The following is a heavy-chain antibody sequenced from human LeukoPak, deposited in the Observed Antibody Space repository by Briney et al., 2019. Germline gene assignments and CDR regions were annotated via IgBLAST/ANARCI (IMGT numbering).Heavy chain of an antibody. D-gene: IGHD4-11*01. V-gene: IGHV1-8*01. J-gene: IGHJ4*02. CDR1: GYTFTSYD. CDR3: ARVPRDDYSNLHDY. CDR2: MNPNSGNT. Sequence: ASVKVSCKASGYTFTSYDINWVRQATGQGLEWMGWMNPNSGNTGYAQKFQGRVTMTRSTSITTAYMELSSLRSEDTAVYYCARVPRDDYSNLHDYWGQGTLVTVSS.